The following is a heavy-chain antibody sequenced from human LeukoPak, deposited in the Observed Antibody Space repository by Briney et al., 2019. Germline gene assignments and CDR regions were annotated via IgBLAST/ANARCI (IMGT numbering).Heavy chain of an antibody. V-gene: IGHV1-8*01. CDR1: GYTFTSYD. CDR2: MNPNSGNT. D-gene: IGHD2-21*02. Sequence: GASVKVSCKASGYTFTSYDINWVRQATGQGLEWRGWMNPNSGNTGYAQKFQGRVTMTRNTSISTAYMELSSLRSEATAVYYCARNPSVGDCYSDPNDAFDMWGEGTMVTVSS. CDR3: ARNPSVGDCYSDPNDAFDM. J-gene: IGHJ3*02.